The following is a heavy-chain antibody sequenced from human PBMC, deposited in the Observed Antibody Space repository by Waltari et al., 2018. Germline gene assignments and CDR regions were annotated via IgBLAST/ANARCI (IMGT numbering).Heavy chain of an antibody. Sequence: QLQLQESGPGLVKPSATLSLTCPVSGGSISSSSYYWGWIRQPPGKGLEWIGSIYYSGSTYYNPSLKSRVTISVDTSKNQFSLKLSSVTAADTAVYYCAREVTAAGTANWFDPWGQGTLVTVSS. V-gene: IGHV4-39*02. CDR1: GGSISSSSYY. D-gene: IGHD6-13*01. J-gene: IGHJ5*02. CDR2: IYYSGST. CDR3: AREVTAAGTANWFDP.